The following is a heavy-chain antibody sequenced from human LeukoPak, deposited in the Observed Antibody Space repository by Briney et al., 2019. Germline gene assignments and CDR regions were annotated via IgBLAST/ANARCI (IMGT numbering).Heavy chain of an antibody. V-gene: IGHV1-2*02. CDR1: GYTFSDYY. J-gene: IGHJ3*02. D-gene: IGHD2-2*01. CDR3: ARDLSRGGKDIVVVPAAPHGAFDI. CDR2: IKSNSGGT. Sequence: GASVKVSCKASGYTFSDYYIHWVRQAPGQGLEWMGWIKSNSGGTNYAQRFQGRVTMTRDTSINTAYMELSSLTSDDTAVYYCARDLSRGGKDIVVVPAAPHGAFDIWGQGTMVTVSS.